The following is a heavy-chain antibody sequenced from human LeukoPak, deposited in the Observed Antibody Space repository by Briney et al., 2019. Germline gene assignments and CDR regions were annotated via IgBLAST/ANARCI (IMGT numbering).Heavy chain of an antibody. CDR3: ARQGDSGSRIRFDK. D-gene: IGHD3-10*01. V-gene: IGHV4-59*08. CDR1: GGSIRSYF. CDR2: IHYSGST. Sequence: SETLSLTCTVSGGSIRSYFWSWIRQPPGKGLEWIGYIHYSGSTNYNPSLKSRVAMSVDTSKNQFSLRLTSVTAADTAVYYCARQGDSGSRIRFDKWGKGTLVTVSS. J-gene: IGHJ4*02.